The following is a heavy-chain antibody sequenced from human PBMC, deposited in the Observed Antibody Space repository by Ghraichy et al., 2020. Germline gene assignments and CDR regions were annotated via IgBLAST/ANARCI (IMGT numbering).Heavy chain of an antibody. J-gene: IGHJ6*02. CDR3: AIDGLLTREYGMDV. Sequence: GGSLRLSCAASGFTFSSYAMSWVRQAPGKGLEWVSAISGSGGSTYYADSVKGRFTISRDNSKNTLYLQMNSLRAEDTAVYYCAIDGLLTREYGMDVWGQGTTVTVSS. D-gene: IGHD2/OR15-2a*01. CDR2: ISGSGGST. CDR1: GFTFSSYA. V-gene: IGHV3-23*01.